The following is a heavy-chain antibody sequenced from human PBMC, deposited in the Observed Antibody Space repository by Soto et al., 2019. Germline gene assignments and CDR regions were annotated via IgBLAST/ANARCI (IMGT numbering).Heavy chain of an antibody. V-gene: IGHV4-39*01. CDR3: ARQHSSGSKGTRGWFDP. J-gene: IGHJ5*02. CDR2: IYYSGST. D-gene: IGHD6-19*01. CDR1: GGSISSSSYY. Sequence: QLQLQESGPGLVKPSETLSLTCTVSGGSISSSSYYWGWIRQPPGKGLEWIGSIYYSGSTYYNPSLKSRVTISVDTSKNQFSLKLSSVTAADTAVYYCARQHSSGSKGTRGWFDPWGQGTLVTVSS.